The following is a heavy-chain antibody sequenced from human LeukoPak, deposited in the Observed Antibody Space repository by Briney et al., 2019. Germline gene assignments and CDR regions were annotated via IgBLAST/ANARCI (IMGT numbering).Heavy chain of an antibody. Sequence: ASVKVSCKASGYSFTSNDISWVRQAPGQGLEWMGWISAYNGNTNYAQKLQGRVTMTTDTSTSTTYMELRSLRSDDTAVYYCARFGLGQHIEVAGIPFDIWGQGTMVTVSS. V-gene: IGHV1-18*01. CDR2: ISAYNGNT. J-gene: IGHJ3*02. CDR1: GYSFTSND. D-gene: IGHD6-19*01. CDR3: ARFGLGQHIEVAGIPFDI.